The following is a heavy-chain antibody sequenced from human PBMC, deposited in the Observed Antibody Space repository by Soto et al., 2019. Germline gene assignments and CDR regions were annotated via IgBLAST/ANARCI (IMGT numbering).Heavy chain of an antibody. D-gene: IGHD3-9*01. CDR1: GGSISSNNW. Sequence: SETLSLTCAVSGGSISSNNWWSWVRQPPGKGLEWIADVYHSGSTNYNSSLKSRVTISIDTSKNQFSLTLSSVTAADTAVYYCARVSTSSGYYLPYDYWGQGTLVTVSS. J-gene: IGHJ4*02. V-gene: IGHV4-4*02. CDR2: VYHSGST. CDR3: ARVSTSSGYYLPYDY.